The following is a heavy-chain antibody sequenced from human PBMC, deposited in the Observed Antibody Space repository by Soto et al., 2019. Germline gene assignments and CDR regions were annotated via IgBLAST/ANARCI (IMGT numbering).Heavy chain of an antibody. J-gene: IGHJ6*02. CDR1: GYTFSAYG. Sequence: QVQLVQSGAEVKKPGASVRVSCKASGYTFSAYGITWVRQAPGQGLEWIGWITPNNGNTKYAQNLQDRVIMTTDTYTTTTYMELRSLRSDDSAVYYCAITYYFDCSDYYLDAFDVWGQGTTVTVSS. V-gene: IGHV1-18*01. CDR3: AITYYFDCSDYYLDAFDV. CDR2: ITPNNGNT. D-gene: IGHD3-22*01.